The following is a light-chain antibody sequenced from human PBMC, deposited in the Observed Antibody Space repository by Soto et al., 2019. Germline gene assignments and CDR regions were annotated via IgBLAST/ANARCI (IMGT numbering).Light chain of an antibody. CDR2: ANI. J-gene: IGLJ1*01. Sequence: QAVVTQPPSVSGAPGQRVTISCTGSSSNIGAGSDVHWYQQLPGTVPKLLIFANINRPSGVPDRFSASKSGTSASLAITGLQADDESDYYSQSYDYSLSGYVFGTGTKLTVL. CDR1: SSNIGAGSD. CDR3: QSYDYSLSGYV. V-gene: IGLV1-40*01.